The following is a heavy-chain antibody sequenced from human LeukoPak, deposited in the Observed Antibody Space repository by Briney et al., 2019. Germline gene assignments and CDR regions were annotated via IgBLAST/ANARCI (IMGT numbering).Heavy chain of an antibody. CDR2: IIPIFGTA. CDR3: ARDKSEYSGSYSDAFDI. D-gene: IGHD1-26*01. Sequence: SVKVSCKASGGTFSSYAISWVRQAPGQGLEWMGGIIPIFGTANYAQKFQGRVTITADESTSTAYMELSSLRSEDTAVYYCARDKSEYSGSYSDAFDIWGQGTMVTVSS. CDR1: GGTFSSYA. J-gene: IGHJ3*02. V-gene: IGHV1-69*13.